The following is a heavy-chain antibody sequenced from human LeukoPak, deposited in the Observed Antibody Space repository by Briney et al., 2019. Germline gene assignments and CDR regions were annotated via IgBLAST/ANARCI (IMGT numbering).Heavy chain of an antibody. CDR3: ARGSGYSSSSPYYYYYMDV. Sequence: ASVKVSCKASGGTFSSYAISWVRQAPGQGLEWMGGIIPIFGTANYAQKFQGRVTITTDESTSTAYMELSSLRSEDTAVYYCARGSGYSSSSPYYYYYMDVWGKGTTVTVSS. CDR2: IIPIFGTA. CDR1: GGTFSSYA. D-gene: IGHD6-6*01. J-gene: IGHJ6*03. V-gene: IGHV1-69*05.